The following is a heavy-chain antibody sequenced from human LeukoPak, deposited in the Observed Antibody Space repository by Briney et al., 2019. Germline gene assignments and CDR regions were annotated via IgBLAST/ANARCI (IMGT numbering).Heavy chain of an antibody. CDR1: GFTVSSNS. CDR2: IYSDNT. V-gene: IGHV3-53*01. J-gene: IGHJ4*02. CDR3: ARFALYYFDY. Sequence: GGSLRLSCTVSGFTVSSNSMSWVRQAPGKGLEWVSFIYSDNTHYSDSVKGRFTISRDNSKNTLYLQMNSLRAEDTAVYYCARFALYYFDYWGQGTLVTVSS.